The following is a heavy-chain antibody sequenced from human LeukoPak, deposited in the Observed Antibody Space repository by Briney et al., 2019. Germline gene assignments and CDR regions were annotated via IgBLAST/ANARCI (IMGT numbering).Heavy chain of an antibody. CDR3: ARRSGRRYEY. CDR1: GFTFRSYE. D-gene: IGHD5-24*01. V-gene: IGHV3-48*03. Sequence: GGSLRLSCAASGFTFRSYEMNWVRHAPGRGLEWVSHISGGGESTVYPDAVKGRFIISRDNTKNSLYLQMNSLRVEDTGVYYCARRSGRRYEYWGQGVLLTVSP. CDR2: ISGGGEST. J-gene: IGHJ4*02.